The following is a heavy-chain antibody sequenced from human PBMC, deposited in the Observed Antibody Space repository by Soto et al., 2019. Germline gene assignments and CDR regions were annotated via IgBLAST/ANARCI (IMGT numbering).Heavy chain of an antibody. D-gene: IGHD2-2*01. CDR1: GFTFSSYW. J-gene: IGHJ3*02. Sequence: GGSLRLSCAASGFTFSSYWMHWVRQAPGKGLVWVSRINSDGSSTSYADSVKGRFTISRDNAKNTLYLQMNSLRAEDTAVYYCARGGGGYCSSTSCLDAFDIWGQGTMVTVSS. CDR2: INSDGSST. V-gene: IGHV3-74*01. CDR3: ARGGGGYCSSTSCLDAFDI.